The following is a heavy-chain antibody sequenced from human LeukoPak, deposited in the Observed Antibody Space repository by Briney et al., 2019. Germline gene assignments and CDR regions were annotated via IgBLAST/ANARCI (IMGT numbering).Heavy chain of an antibody. J-gene: IGHJ4*02. CDR3: ARDMPDYYGSGSYYQIFDY. D-gene: IGHD3-10*01. CDR1: GFTFSSYW. V-gene: IGHV3-7*03. CDR2: IKQDGSEK. Sequence: GGSLRLSCAASGFTFSSYWMSWVRQAPGKGLEWVANIKQDGSEKYYVDPVKGRFTISRDNAKNSLYLQMNSLRAEDTAVYYCARDMPDYYGSGSYYQIFDYWGQGTLVTVSS.